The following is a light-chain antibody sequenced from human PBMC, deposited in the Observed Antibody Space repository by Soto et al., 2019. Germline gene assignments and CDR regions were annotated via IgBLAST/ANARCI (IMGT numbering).Light chain of an antibody. CDR3: SSYAGSNNFKV. CDR2: EVS. J-gene: IGLJ2*01. Sequence: QSVLTQPPSASGSPGQSVTISCTGTSSDVGGYNYVSWYQHHPGKAPKVMIYEVSKRPSGVPDRFSGSKSGNTASLTVSGLQAEDEADYYCSSYAGSNNFKVFGGGTKLNVL. V-gene: IGLV2-8*01. CDR1: SSDVGGYNY.